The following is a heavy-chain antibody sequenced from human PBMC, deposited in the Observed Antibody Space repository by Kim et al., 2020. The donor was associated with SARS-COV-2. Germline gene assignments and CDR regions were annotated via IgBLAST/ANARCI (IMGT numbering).Heavy chain of an antibody. CDR1: GFTFSSYA. J-gene: IGHJ4*01. V-gene: IGHV3-30*04. D-gene: IGHD3-16*02. CDR2: ISYDGSNK. Sequence: GGSLRLSCAASGFTFSSYAMHWVRQAPGKGLEWVAVISYDGSNKYYADSVKGRFTISRDNSKNTLYLQMNSLRAEDTAVYYCAREYDYVWGSYRQELDY. CDR3: AREYDYVWGSYRQELDY.